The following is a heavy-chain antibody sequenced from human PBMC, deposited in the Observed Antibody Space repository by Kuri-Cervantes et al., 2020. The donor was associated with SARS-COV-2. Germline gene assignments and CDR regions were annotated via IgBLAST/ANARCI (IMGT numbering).Heavy chain of an antibody. CDR3: ARDASGRSIVVVPAAPKGGAFDI. CDR2: IYYSGST. CDR1: GGSISSSSYY. Sequence: ESLKISCTVSGGSISSSSYYWGWIRQPPGKGLEWIGSIYYSGSTYYNPSLKSRVTISVDTSKNQFSLKLSSVTAADTAVYYCARDASGRSIVVVPAAPKGGAFDIWGQGTMVTVSS. J-gene: IGHJ3*02. V-gene: IGHV4-39*07. D-gene: IGHD2-2*01.